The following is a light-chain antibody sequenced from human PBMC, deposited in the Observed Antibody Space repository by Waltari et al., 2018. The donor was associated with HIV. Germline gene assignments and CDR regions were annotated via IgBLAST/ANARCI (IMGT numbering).Light chain of an antibody. CDR3: SSYTSTNTRV. Sequence: QSALTQPASVSGSPGQSVTISCTGTTSDVGGYNFVSCYQQHPGKAPKLMIDDVSNRPSGVSNRFSGSKSGNTASLTISGLQAEDEADYYGSSYTSTNTRVFGTGTKVTVL. CDR1: TSDVGGYNF. CDR2: DVS. V-gene: IGLV2-14*03. J-gene: IGLJ1*01.